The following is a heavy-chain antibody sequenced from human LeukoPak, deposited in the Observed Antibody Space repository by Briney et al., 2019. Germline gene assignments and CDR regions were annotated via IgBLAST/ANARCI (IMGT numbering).Heavy chain of an antibody. CDR2: IRNDGSND. Sequence: GGSLRLSCAASGFTFSDFGMHWVRQAPGKGLEWVAFIRNDGSNDYYPDSLKGRFTISRDNSRTTLYLQMHSLRIEDTAVYCCVKGGSSSHNWCEPWGQGILVTVSS. CDR3: VKGGSSSHNWCEP. J-gene: IGHJ5*02. CDR1: GFTFSDFG. D-gene: IGHD6-13*01. V-gene: IGHV3-30*02.